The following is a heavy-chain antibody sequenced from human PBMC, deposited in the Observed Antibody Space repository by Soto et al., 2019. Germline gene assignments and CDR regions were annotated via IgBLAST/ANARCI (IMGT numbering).Heavy chain of an antibody. Sequence: SQTLSLTCTVSVGSIISHRCCLIRQPPGKGLEWIGYIYYSGSTNYNPSLKSRVTISVDTSKNQFSLKLSSVTAADTAVYYCARFSWNDGGLDYWGQGNLVTVAS. CDR3: ARFSWNDGGLDY. CDR1: VGSIISHR. D-gene: IGHD1-1*01. CDR2: IYYSGST. J-gene: IGHJ4*02. V-gene: IGHV4-59*11.